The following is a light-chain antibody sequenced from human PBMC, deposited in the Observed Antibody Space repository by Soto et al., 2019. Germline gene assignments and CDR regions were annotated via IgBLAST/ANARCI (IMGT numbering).Light chain of an antibody. Sequence: QSVLTQPASVSGSPGQSITISCTGTSSDVGGYNYVSWYQQHPGKAPKLMIYEVSNRPSGVSNRFSGSKSGNTASLTISGLQAEDEADYYCSSYTSSSTPLFGGGTQLTGL. J-gene: IGLJ2*01. CDR3: SSYTSSSTPL. CDR2: EVS. CDR1: SSDVGGYNY. V-gene: IGLV2-14*01.